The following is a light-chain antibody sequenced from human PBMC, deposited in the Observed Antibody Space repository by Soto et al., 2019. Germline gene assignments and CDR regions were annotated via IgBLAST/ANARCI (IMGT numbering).Light chain of an antibody. J-gene: IGKJ5*01. CDR2: GIS. V-gene: IGKV3D-15*01. CDR1: QSVNSN. Sequence: EIEMTKSPATLSVSPGERATLSCRASQSVNSNYLAWYQQKPGQAPRLLIYGISKRATDIPDRFSGSGSGTEFTLTISCLQPEDFTPYYCPLPAHLPIPFAQRTRLENK. CDR3: PLPAHLPIP.